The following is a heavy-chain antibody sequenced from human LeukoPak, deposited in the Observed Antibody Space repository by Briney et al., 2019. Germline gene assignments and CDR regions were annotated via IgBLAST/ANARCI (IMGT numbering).Heavy chain of an antibody. J-gene: IGHJ4*02. CDR2: ISYDGSNK. CDR3: AKDPIGYDSYFDY. V-gene: IGHV3-30*18. CDR1: GFTFSSYG. Sequence: GGSLRLSCAASGFTFSSYGMHWVRQAPGKGLEWVAVISYDGSNKYYADSVKGRFTISRDNSKNTLYLQMNSLRAEDTAVYYCAKDPIGYDSYFDYWGQGTLVTVSS. D-gene: IGHD3-10*01.